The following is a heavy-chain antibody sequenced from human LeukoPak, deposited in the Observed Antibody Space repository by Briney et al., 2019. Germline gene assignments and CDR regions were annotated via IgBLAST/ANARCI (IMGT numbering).Heavy chain of an antibody. CDR2: IYSSGST. CDR1: GGSMSTYY. J-gene: IGHJ4*02. V-gene: IGHV4-59*01. D-gene: IGHD3-10*01. Sequence: SETLSFTCSVSGGSMSTYYWTWIRQPPGKGLEYIGYIYSSGSTNYNPSLKSRVTISIDTSKNQFSLKLNSVTTADTAVYYCARAQLLWFGELLDYWGQGSLVTVSS. CDR3: ARAQLLWFGELLDY.